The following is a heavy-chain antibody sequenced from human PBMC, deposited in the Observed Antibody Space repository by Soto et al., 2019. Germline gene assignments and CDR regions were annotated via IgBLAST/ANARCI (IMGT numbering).Heavy chain of an antibody. CDR2: ISPYSGYT. D-gene: IGHD2-2*01. J-gene: IGHJ4*02. V-gene: IGHV1-18*01. CDR3: TREAIVVIPAAQPSHFDS. CDR1: GYNFIKYG. Sequence: QVQLVQSGAEVKKPGASAKVSCKGLGYNFIKYGINWVRQAPGQGLEWMGWISPYSGYTHSAQKFQGRLTLTTDTAATTAYMELRSLRSADTALYYCTREAIVVIPAAQPSHFDSWGQGTLVTVSS.